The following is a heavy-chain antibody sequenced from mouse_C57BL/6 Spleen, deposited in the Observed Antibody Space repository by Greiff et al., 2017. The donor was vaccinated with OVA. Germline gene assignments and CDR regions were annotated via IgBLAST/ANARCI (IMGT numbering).Heavy chain of an antibody. CDR1: GFTFSSYA. V-gene: IGHV5-4*01. Sequence: EVNVVESGGGLVKPGGSLKLSCAASGFTFSSYAMSWVRQTPEKRLEWVATISDGGSYTYYPDNVKGRFTISRDNAKNNLYLQMSHLKSEDTAMYYCARDPDTTVVASFDYWGQGTTLTVSS. CDR2: ISDGGSYT. D-gene: IGHD1-1*01. J-gene: IGHJ2*01. CDR3: ARDPDTTVVASFDY.